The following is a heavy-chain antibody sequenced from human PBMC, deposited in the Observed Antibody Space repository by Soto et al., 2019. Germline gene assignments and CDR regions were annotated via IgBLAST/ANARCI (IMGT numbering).Heavy chain of an antibody. J-gene: IGHJ6*02. CDR1: GGTFSSYA. D-gene: IGHD6-13*01. CDR2: IIPIFGTA. V-gene: IGHV1-69*13. CDR3: ASFSGIAAFLGYYYYGMDV. Sequence: SVKVSCKASGGTFSSYAISWVRQAPGQGLEWMGGIIPIFGTANYAQKFRGRVTITADESTSTAYMELSSLRSEDTAVYYCASFSGIAAFLGYYYYGMDVWGQGTTVTVSS.